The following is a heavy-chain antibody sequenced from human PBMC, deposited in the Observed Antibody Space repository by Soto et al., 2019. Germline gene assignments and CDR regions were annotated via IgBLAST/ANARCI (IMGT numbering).Heavy chain of an antibody. CDR1: GYTFTRYG. Sequence: QVQVVQSGGEVKKPGASVKVSCKASGYTFTRYGFSWLRQAPGQGLEWMGWISAYNGNTNYAQNYQGRVTMTTDTSTSTAYMELRNLRSDDTAVYYCARGQVNCYESSGPRTYYFDYWGQGTLVTVSS. CDR3: ARGQVNCYESSGPRTYYFDY. D-gene: IGHD3-22*01. V-gene: IGHV1-18*04. J-gene: IGHJ4*02. CDR2: ISAYNGNT.